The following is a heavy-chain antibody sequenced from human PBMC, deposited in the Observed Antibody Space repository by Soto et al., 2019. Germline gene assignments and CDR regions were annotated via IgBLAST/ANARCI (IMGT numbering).Heavy chain of an antibody. D-gene: IGHD3-16*02. Sequence: QLQLQESGPGLVKPSETLSLTCTVSGVSISGTSYYWGWIRQTPAKGLECIGTIYYSGATFYNPSLQSRVTISIYTSKNHFSLNLTSVTAADTAIYYCATHGSFWGQGALVTVSS. CDR1: GVSISGTSYY. J-gene: IGHJ1*01. CDR3: ATHGSF. CDR2: IYYSGAT. V-gene: IGHV4-39*01.